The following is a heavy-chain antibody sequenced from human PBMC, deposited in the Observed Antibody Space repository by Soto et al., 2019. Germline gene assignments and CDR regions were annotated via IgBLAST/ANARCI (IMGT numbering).Heavy chain of an antibody. J-gene: IGHJ6*02. CDR3: AATVFGEYSHYALDV. Sequence: SETLSLTCAVSGDSTTSVGYSWSWIRQPPGKALEWIGYIYHTGTTYYTAALKSRVTISLDRSKNRISLSLNSVTAADTAVYYCAATVFGEYSHYALDVWGQGTTVTVSS. D-gene: IGHD3-3*01. CDR2: IYHTGTT. V-gene: IGHV4-30-2*01. CDR1: GDSTTSVGYS.